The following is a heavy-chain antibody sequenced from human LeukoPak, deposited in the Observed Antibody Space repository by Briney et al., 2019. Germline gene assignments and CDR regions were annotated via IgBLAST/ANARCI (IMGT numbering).Heavy chain of an antibody. Sequence: PSETLSLTCTVSGGSISSYYWSWIRQPPGKGLEWIGYIYYSGSTNYNPSLKSRVTISVDTSKNQFSLKLSSVTAADTAVYYCARGETGSSGYYYYYYYYMDVWGKGTTVTVSS. CDR3: ARGETGSSGYYYYYYYYMDV. J-gene: IGHJ6*03. D-gene: IGHD3-22*01. V-gene: IGHV4-59*01. CDR2: IYYSGST. CDR1: GGSISSYY.